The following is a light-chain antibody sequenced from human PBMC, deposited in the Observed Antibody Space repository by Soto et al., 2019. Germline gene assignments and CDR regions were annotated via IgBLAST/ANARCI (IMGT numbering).Light chain of an antibody. CDR3: MQGTHWQLT. CDR2: KVS. V-gene: IGKV2-30*02. CDR1: QSLVHSDGIAY. Sequence: DVVMTQSPLSLPVTLGQPASISCRSNQSLVHSDGIAYFSWFQQRPGRSPRRLIYKVSSRDSGVPARFSGSGSGTDVALKISRVEAEDVWVYYCMQGTHWQLTFGQGTRLEIK. J-gene: IGKJ5*01.